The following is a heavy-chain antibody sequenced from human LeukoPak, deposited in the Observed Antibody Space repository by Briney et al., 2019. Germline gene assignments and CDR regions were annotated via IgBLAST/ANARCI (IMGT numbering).Heavy chain of an antibody. J-gene: IGHJ3*02. CDR2: INPNSGRT. CDR1: GYSFTDYY. CDR3: ARDGSLDI. D-gene: IGHD1-26*01. Sequence: GASVKVSCKASGYSFTDYYMHWVRQAPGQGLEWMGWINPNSGRTNYAQKFQGRVTMTRDTSISTTYMELSRLKSDDTAVYFCARDGSLDIWGQGTMVTVSS. V-gene: IGHV1-2*02.